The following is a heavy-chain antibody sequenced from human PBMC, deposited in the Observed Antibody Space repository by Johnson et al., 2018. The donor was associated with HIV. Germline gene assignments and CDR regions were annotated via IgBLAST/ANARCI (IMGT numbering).Heavy chain of an antibody. V-gene: IGHV3-66*01. D-gene: IGHD3-22*01. J-gene: IGHJ3*02. Sequence: VQLVESGGGTVQPGGSLRLSCAASGFTFDDYGMSWVRQAPGKGLEWVSVIYSGGSTYYADSVKGRFTISRDNSKNTLYLQMNSLRAEDTAVYYCARVVVITYHDAFDIWGQGTMVTVSS. CDR1: GFTFDDYG. CDR3: ARVVVITYHDAFDI. CDR2: IYSGGST.